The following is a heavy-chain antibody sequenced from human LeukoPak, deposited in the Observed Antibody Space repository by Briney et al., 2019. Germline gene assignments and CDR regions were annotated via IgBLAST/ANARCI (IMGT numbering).Heavy chain of an antibody. CDR3: NTVVVPAANLDY. CDR2: INPNSGGT. J-gene: IGHJ4*02. CDR1: GYTFTGYY. D-gene: IGHD2-2*01. V-gene: IGHV1-2*02. Sequence: ASVKVSCKASGYTFTGYYMHWVRQAPGQGLDWMGWINPNSGGTNYAQKFQGRVTMTRDTSISTAYMELSRLRSDDTAVYYCNTVVVPAANLDYWGQGTLVTVSS.